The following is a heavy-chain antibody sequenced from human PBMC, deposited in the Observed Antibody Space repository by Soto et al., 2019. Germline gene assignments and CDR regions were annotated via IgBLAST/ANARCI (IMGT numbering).Heavy chain of an antibody. CDR3: VRGIF. J-gene: IGHJ1*01. CDR1: GVMFSNSW. CDR2: IGQDGSER. Sequence: EVQLVESGGGLVQPGGSLRLSCAVSGVMFSNSWMSWVRQAPGKGLEWVANIGQDGSERYYVDSVKGRFTISRDNAKNSLYLQMDSLRAEDTAVYYCVRGIFWGQGTLVTVSS. V-gene: IGHV3-7*01.